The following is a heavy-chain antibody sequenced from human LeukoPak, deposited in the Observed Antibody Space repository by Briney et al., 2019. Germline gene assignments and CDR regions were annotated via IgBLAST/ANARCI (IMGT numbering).Heavy chain of an antibody. J-gene: IGHJ3*02. D-gene: IGHD2-2*01. CDR2: ISYDGSNK. CDR3: ARNLGYCSSTSCHGRAFDI. Sequence: PGGSLRLSCAASGFTFSSYAMHWVRQAPGKGLEWVALISYDGSNKYYADSVKGRFTIPRDNSKNTLYLQMNSLRAEDTAVYYCARNLGYCSSTSCHGRAFDIWGQGTMVTVSS. CDR1: GFTFSSYA. V-gene: IGHV3-30-3*01.